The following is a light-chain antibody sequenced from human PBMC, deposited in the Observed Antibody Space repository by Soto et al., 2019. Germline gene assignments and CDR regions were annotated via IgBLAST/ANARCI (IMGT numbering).Light chain of an antibody. CDR3: QQSDSTPGLS. CDR2: AAS. V-gene: IGKV1-39*01. CDR1: QSISSY. J-gene: IGKJ4*01. Sequence: DLQMTQSPSSLSASVGDRVTITCRASQSISSYFTWYQQKPGKAHKLLIYAASSLQSGVPSRFSGIGTGTDFTLTISSLQPEDFATYYCQQSDSTPGLSCGGGTKVEIK.